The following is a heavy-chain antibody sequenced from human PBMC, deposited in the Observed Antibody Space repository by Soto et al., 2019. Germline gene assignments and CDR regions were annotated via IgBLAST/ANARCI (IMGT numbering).Heavy chain of an antibody. Sequence: ASVKVSCQASGYTFTCYYMHWVRQAPGQGLEWMGWINPNGGDTKYAQKFQGRVTMTKDTSTRTAYMEVSRLTSDDTAVYYCARSLSTIGGRPDSGGQGTLVTVSS. D-gene: IGHD6-6*01. CDR2: INPNGGDT. J-gene: IGHJ4*02. CDR1: GYTFTCYY. V-gene: IGHV1-2*02. CDR3: ARSLSTIGGRPDS.